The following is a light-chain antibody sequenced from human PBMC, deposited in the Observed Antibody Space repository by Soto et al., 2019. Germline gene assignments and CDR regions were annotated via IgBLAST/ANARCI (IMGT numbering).Light chain of an antibody. V-gene: IGLV2-14*03. Sequence: QSALTQPASVSGSPGQSITISFTGTSSDVGGYNYVSWYQQHPGRAPRLMIYDVSDRPSGVSNRFSGSKSGNTASLTISGLQAEDEADYYCSSYTDSTTLVIFGGGTKVTVL. J-gene: IGLJ2*01. CDR3: SSYTDSTTLVI. CDR2: DVS. CDR1: SSDVGGYNY.